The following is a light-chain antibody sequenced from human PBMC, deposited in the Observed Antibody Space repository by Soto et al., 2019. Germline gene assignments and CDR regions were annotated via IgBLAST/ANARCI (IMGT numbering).Light chain of an antibody. Sequence: EIVLTQSPATLSLSPGERATLSCMASQSVSSYLAWYQQKPGQAPRLLIYDASNRATGIPARFSGSGSGTDFTLIISSLEPEDFAVYSCQQRSNWPPITFGQGTRLDIK. CDR3: QQRSNWPPIT. V-gene: IGKV3-11*01. CDR1: QSVSSY. J-gene: IGKJ5*01. CDR2: DAS.